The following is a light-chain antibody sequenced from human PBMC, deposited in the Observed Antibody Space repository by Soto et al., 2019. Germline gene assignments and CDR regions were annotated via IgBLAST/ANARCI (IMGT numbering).Light chain of an antibody. CDR3: QQRSNWPWT. J-gene: IGKJ1*01. V-gene: IGKV3-11*01. CDR2: DAS. CDR1: QSVGSS. Sequence: EIVLTQSPATLSLSPGERATLSCRASQSVGSSLAWYQQKPGQAPRLLIYDASSRATGIPARFSGSGPGTDFSLTISSLEPEDFAVYYCQQRSNWPWTFGQGTKVDIK.